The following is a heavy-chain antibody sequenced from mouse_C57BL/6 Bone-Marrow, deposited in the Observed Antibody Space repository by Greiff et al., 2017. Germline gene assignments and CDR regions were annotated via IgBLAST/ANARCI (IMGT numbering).Heavy chain of an antibody. J-gene: IGHJ4*01. CDR1: GYTFTSYW. Sequence: VQLVESGAELVMPGASVKLSCKASGYTFTSYWMHWVKQRPGQGLEWIGEIDPSDSYTNYNQKFKGKSTLTVDKSSSTAYMQLSSLTSEDSAVYYCASNYYAMDYWGQGTSVTVSS. CDR3: ASNYYAMDY. CDR2: IDPSDSYT. V-gene: IGHV1-69*01.